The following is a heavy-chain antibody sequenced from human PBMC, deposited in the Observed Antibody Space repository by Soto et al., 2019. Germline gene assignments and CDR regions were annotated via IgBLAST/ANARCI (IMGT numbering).Heavy chain of an antibody. CDR3: AHRTTTVTCWFDP. J-gene: IGHJ5*02. CDR2: IYWDDDK. V-gene: IGHV2-5*02. Sequence: QITLKESGPTLVKPTQTLTLTCTFSGFSLTTSGVGVGWIRQPPGTALEWLALIYWDDDKRYSPSLKSRLTITKDTPKNQVVLTMPNMDTADTSPYFCAHRTTTVTCWFDPWGQGTLVTVYS. CDR1: GFSLTTSGVG. D-gene: IGHD4-17*01.